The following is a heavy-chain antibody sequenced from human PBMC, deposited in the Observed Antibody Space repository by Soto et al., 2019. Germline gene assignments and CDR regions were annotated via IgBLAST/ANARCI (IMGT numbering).Heavy chain of an antibody. CDR1: GYTFTSYG. CDR2: ISAYNGNT. CDR3: ASVASNRVAQAYYGMDV. J-gene: IGHJ6*02. V-gene: IGHV1-18*01. D-gene: IGHD2-15*01. Sequence: GASVKVSCKASGYTFTSYGISWVRQAPGQGLEWMGWISAYNGNTNYAQKLQGRVTMTTDTSTSTAYMELSSLRSDDTAVYYCASVASNRVAQAYYGMDVWGQGTTVTVSS.